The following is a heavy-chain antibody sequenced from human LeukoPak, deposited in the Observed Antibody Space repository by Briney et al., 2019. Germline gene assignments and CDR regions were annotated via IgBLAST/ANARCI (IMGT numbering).Heavy chain of an antibody. V-gene: IGHV3-30*02. CDR1: GFTFSSYG. CDR2: IRYDGSNK. D-gene: IGHD3-10*01. J-gene: IGHJ4*02. CDR3: AKDPPLRWGGPLFDY. Sequence: PGGSLRLSCAASGFTFSSYGMHWVRQAPGTGLEWVSFIRYDGSNKYYADSVKGRFTISRDNSKNTLYLQMNSLRAEDTAVYYCAKDPPLRWGGPLFDYWGQRTLVTVSS.